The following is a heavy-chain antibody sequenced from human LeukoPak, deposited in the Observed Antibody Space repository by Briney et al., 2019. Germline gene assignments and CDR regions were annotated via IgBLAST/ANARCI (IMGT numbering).Heavy chain of an antibody. CDR3: ARDPHSSSWYYAMDV. Sequence: GASVKVSCKASGYTFTGYYIHWVRQAPGQGLEWMGWINPNSGGTNYAQKFPSRVTMTRDTSISTAYMELSRLRSDDTAVYYCARDPHSSSWYYAMDVWGQGTTVTVSS. CDR2: INPNSGGT. CDR1: GYTFTGYY. V-gene: IGHV1-2*02. D-gene: IGHD6-13*01. J-gene: IGHJ6*02.